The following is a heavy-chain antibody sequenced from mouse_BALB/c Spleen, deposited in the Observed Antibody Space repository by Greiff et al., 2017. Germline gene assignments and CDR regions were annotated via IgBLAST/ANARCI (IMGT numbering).Heavy chain of an antibody. Sequence: VQLQQSGAELAKPGASVKMSCKASGYTFTSYWMHWVKQRPGQGLEWIGYINPSTGYTEYNQKFKDKATLTADKSSSTAYMQLSSLTSEDSAVYYCAREAYYYGSSWSYGGQGTTLTGSS. D-gene: IGHD1-1*01. CDR1: GYTFTSYW. V-gene: IGHV1-7*01. CDR3: AREAYYYGSSWSY. CDR2: INPSTGYT. J-gene: IGHJ2*01.